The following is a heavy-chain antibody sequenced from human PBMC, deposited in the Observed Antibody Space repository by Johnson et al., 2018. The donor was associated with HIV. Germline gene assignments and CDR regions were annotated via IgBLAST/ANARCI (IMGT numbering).Heavy chain of an antibody. J-gene: IGHJ3*02. CDR1: GFTVSSNY. CDR2: IGGGST. V-gene: IGHV3-66*03. D-gene: IGHD6-19*01. CDR3: ARERVAVTGPTRAFDI. Sequence: VQLVESGGGLIQPGGSLRLSCAASGFTVSSNYMSWVRQAPGKGLEWVSAIGGGSTYYADSVKGRFTISRDNSKNTLHLQMNSLRPEDTAVYYCARERVAVTGPTRAFDIWGQGTMVIVSS.